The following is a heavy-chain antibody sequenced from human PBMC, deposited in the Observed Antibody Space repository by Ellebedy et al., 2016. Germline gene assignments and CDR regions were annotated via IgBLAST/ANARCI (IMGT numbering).Heavy chain of an antibody. Sequence: GESLKISCGASGFSFNTFFMGWVRQAPGKGLEWVSTISAGGDNTQFADSVKGRFTISRDNFRNTLYLQMDSLRAADTAVYYCYYGHYSGYWGQGTLVTVSS. CDR1: GFSFNTFF. CDR2: ISAGGDNT. V-gene: IGHV3-23*01. CDR3: YYGHYSGY. D-gene: IGHD4-17*01. J-gene: IGHJ4*02.